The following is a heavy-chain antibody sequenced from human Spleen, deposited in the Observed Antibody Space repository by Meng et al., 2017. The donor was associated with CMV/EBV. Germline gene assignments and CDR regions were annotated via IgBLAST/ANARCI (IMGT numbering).Heavy chain of an antibody. CDR2: ISGSGDTT. D-gene: IGHD3-3*01. CDR3: AKVSYDDFWSGYLH. CDR1: GFTFSHYA. V-gene: IGHV3-23*01. J-gene: IGHJ4*02. Sequence: GESLKISCAASGFTFSHYAMVWVRQAPGKGLEWVSRISGSGDTTFYADSVKGRFTISSDNSKSTLYLQMNSLRAEDTAVYYCAKVSYDDFWSGYLHWGQGTLVTVSS.